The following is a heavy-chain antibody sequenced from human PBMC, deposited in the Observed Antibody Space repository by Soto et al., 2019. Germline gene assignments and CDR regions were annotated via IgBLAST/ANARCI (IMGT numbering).Heavy chain of an antibody. V-gene: IGHV3-7*01. CDR3: ASGLCPFQQ. Sequence: LRLSCAVSGFTFSNYWMSWVRQAPGKGLEWVANIKQDGSEKYYVDSVKGRFTISRDNAKNSLYLQMNSLGAEDTAVYFCASGLCPFQQGARPPLATLS. CDR1: GFTFSNYW. CDR2: IKQDGSEK. J-gene: IGHJ1*01. D-gene: IGHD2-2*01.